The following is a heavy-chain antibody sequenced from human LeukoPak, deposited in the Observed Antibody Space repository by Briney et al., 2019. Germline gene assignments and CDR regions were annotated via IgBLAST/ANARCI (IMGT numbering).Heavy chain of an antibody. Sequence: ASVKVSCKASGYTFTAYYMHWVRQAPGQGLEWMGWINPNSGGTNYAQKFQGRVTMTRDTSISTAYMELSRLRSDDTAVYYCARSYYYDSSGYCFDYWGQGTLVTVSS. J-gene: IGHJ4*02. V-gene: IGHV1-2*02. CDR3: ARSYYYDSSGYCFDY. CDR2: INPNSGGT. CDR1: GYTFTAYY. D-gene: IGHD3-22*01.